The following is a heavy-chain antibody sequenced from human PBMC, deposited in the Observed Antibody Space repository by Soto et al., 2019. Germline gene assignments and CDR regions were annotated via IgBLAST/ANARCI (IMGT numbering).Heavy chain of an antibody. J-gene: IGHJ6*02. CDR1: GFTFSSYG. Sequence: PGVSLRLSCAASGFTFSSYGMHWVRQAPGKGLEWVAVIWYDGSNKYYADSVKGRFTISRDNSKNTLYLQMNSLRAEDTAVYYCAREVEQQLVAQPASNYYYYYGMDVWGQGTTVTVSS. D-gene: IGHD6-13*01. V-gene: IGHV3-33*01. CDR3: AREVEQQLVAQPASNYYYYYGMDV. CDR2: IWYDGSNK.